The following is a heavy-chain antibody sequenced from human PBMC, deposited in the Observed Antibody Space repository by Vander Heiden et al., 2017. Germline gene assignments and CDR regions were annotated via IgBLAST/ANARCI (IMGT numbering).Heavy chain of an antibody. V-gene: IGHV3-9*01. Sequence: EVQLVESGGGLVQPGRSLRLSCAASGFTFDDYAMHWVRQAPGEGLGWGLGISWNSGSIGYADSVKGRFTISRDNAKNSLYLQMNSLRAEDTALYYCAKDKLAVAGTRYYGMDVWGQGTTVTVSS. D-gene: IGHD6-19*01. CDR2: ISWNSGSI. CDR1: GFTFDDYA. CDR3: AKDKLAVAGTRYYGMDV. J-gene: IGHJ6*02.